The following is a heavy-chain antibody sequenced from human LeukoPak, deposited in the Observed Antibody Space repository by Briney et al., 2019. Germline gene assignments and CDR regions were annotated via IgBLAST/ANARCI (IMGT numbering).Heavy chain of an antibody. D-gene: IGHD3-22*01. CDR3: ARDRSTKFNYYDSSGYYYPFDY. CDR1: GGTFSSYA. J-gene: IGHJ4*02. CDR2: IIPIFGTA. Sequence: SVKVSCKASGGTFSSYAISWVRQAPGQGLEWMGGIIPIFGTANYAQKFQGRVTITTDESTSTAYMELSSLRSEDTAVYYCARDRSTKFNYYDSSGYYYPFDYWGQGTLVTVSS. V-gene: IGHV1-69*05.